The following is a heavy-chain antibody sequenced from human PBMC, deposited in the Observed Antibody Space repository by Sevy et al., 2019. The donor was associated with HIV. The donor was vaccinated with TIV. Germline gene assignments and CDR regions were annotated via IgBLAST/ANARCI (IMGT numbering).Heavy chain of an antibody. Sequence: GGSLRLSCAASGFTFSSYAMSWVRQAPGKGLEWVSAISGSGGSTYYADSVKGRFTISRDNSKNTLYLQMNSLKTEDTAVYYCTTVAQFTAFGIWGQGTMVTVSS. CDR2: ISGSGGST. CDR3: TTVAQFTAFGI. V-gene: IGHV3-23*01. J-gene: IGHJ3*02. CDR1: GFTFSSYA.